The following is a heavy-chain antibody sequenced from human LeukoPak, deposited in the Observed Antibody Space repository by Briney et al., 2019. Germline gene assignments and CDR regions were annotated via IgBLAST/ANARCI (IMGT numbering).Heavy chain of an antibody. CDR1: GGSISNYY. D-gene: IGHD3-3*01. Sequence: SETLSLTCTVSGGSISNYYWSWIRQPPGKGLEWVGSIYHRGSTYYNPSPRSRVTISLDRSKKKFCLKLTSVTAADTAVYFCARGAEYYAIWRGYAGYSDYWGQGISVTVSS. CDR2: IYHRGST. J-gene: IGHJ4*02. CDR3: ARGAEYYAIWRGYAGYSDY. V-gene: IGHV4-38-2*02.